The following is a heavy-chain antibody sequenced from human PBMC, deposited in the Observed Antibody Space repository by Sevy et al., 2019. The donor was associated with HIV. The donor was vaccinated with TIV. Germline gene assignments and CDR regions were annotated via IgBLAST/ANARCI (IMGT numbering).Heavy chain of an antibody. CDR3: ARSAPVVVVLGAPSWFDP. V-gene: IGHV4-34*01. CDR1: DGSFSGYY. J-gene: IGHJ5*02. CDR2: INESGIT. Sequence: SETLSLTCAVHDGSFSGYYWNWIRQLPGKGLEWIGEINESGITYYNPSLKSRVTISVDMSKKQFSLKLNSVTAVDSAVYFCARSAPVVVVLGAPSWFDPWGQGTLVTVSS. D-gene: IGHD2-2*01.